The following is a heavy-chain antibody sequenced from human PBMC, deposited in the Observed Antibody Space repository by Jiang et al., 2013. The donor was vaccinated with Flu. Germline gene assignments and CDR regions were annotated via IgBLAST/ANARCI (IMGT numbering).Heavy chain of an antibody. CDR3: AREVRYSYAIYYYYGMDV. CDR1: GYTFTSYG. CDR2: ISAYNGNT. Sequence: SGAEVKKPGASVKVSCKASGYTFTSYGISWVRQAPGQGLEWMGWISAYNGNTNYAQKLQGRVTMTTDTSTSTAYMELRSLRSDDAAVYYCAREVRYSYAIYYYYGMDVWGQGTTVTVSS. V-gene: IGHV1-18*04. J-gene: IGHJ6*02. D-gene: IGHD5-18*01.